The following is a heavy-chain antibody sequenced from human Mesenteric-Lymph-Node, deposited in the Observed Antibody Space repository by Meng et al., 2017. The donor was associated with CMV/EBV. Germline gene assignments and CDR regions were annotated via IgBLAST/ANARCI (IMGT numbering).Heavy chain of an antibody. V-gene: IGHV1-69*06. J-gene: IGHJ4*02. CDR3: ARVVYDYDILTGYSKPQLYYFDY. Sequence: SWVRQTTGQGLEWMGGNIPILGRTNYAQKFQGRVTITADKSKSTAYMELSSLRSDDTAVFFCARVVYDYDILTGYSKPQLYYFDYWGQGTLVTVSS. D-gene: IGHD3-9*01. CDR2: NIPILGRT.